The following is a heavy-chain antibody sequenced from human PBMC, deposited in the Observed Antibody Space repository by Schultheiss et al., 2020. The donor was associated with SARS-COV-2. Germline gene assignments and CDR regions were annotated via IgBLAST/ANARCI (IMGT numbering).Heavy chain of an antibody. CDR1: GFTFSSYA. Sequence: GGSLRLSCAASGFTFSSYAMSWGRQAPGKGLEWVSAISGSGGSTYYADSVKGRFTISRDNSKNTLYLQMNSLRAEDTAVYYCARAGVYSGSYRWGAADYWGQGTLVTVSS. D-gene: IGHD1-26*01. V-gene: IGHV3-23*01. CDR2: ISGSGGST. CDR3: ARAGVYSGSYRWGAADY. J-gene: IGHJ4*02.